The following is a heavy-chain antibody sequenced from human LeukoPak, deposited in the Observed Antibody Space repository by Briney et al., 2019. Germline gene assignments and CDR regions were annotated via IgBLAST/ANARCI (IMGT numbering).Heavy chain of an antibody. J-gene: IGHJ3*02. D-gene: IGHD3-22*01. CDR1: GYSFTSFW. Sequence: GGSLQIPWKSSGYSFTSFWIGGVPQRPREGVEWVVIISPGDSDTRYSPSCQGQVTSSADKSISTAYLQWSSLKASDTAMYYCARCRGGYYSDAFDSWGQGTMVTVSS. CDR2: ISPGDSDT. V-gene: IGHV5-51*01. CDR3: ARCRGGYYSDAFDS.